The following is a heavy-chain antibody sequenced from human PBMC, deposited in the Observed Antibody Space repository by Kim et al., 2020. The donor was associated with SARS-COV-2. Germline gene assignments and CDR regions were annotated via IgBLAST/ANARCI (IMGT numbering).Heavy chain of an antibody. CDR3: ARNVHYDFWSGINWFDP. CDR1: GFTFSSYW. V-gene: IGHV3-7*03. CDR2: IKQDGSEK. D-gene: IGHD3-3*01. J-gene: IGHJ5*02. Sequence: GGSLRLSCAASGFTFSSYWMSWVRQAPGKGLEWVANIKQDGSEKYYVDSVKGRFTISRDNAKNSLYLQMNSLRAEDTAVYYCARNVHYDFWSGINWFDPWGQGTLVTVSS.